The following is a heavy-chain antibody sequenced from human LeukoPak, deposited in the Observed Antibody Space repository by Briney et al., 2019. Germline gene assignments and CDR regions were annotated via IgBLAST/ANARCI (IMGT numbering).Heavy chain of an antibody. J-gene: IGHJ4*02. CDR1: GYTFTGYY. CDR3: ARLDFSKFDY. D-gene: IGHD4-11*01. Sequence: ASVKVSCKASGYTFTGYYMHWVRQAPGQGLEWIGIIKPSGGSTIYAQKFQGRVTMTRDTSTSTVYMELSSLRSEDTAVYYCARLDFSKFDYWGQGTLITVS. CDR2: IKPSGGST. V-gene: IGHV1-46*01.